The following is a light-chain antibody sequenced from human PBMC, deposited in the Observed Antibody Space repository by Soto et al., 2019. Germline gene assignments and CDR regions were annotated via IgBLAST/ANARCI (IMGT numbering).Light chain of an antibody. CDR3: QQYVNSPVT. J-gene: IGKJ2*01. CDR1: QRVNSSY. V-gene: IGKV3-20*01. Sequence: ENVLTQSPDTLYLSPGEGATLSCRASQRVNSSYLAWYQQKPGQAPRLLISGASDRATGVPARVSGSGSGTDFTLTIRRLEPEDFAVYYCQQYVNSPVTFGQGTKLQIK. CDR2: GAS.